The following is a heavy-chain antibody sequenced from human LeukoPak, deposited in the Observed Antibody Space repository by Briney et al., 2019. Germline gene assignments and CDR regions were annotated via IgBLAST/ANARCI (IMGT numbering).Heavy chain of an antibody. CDR2: IYSGGST. J-gene: IGHJ4*02. D-gene: IGHD2-15*01. CDR3: ARDDCSGGSCYLDY. Sequence: PGGSLRLSCAASGFTVSSNYMSWVRQAPGKGLEWVSVIYSGGSTYYADSVKGRFTISRDNSKNTLYLQMNSLRAEDTAVYYCARDDCSGGSCYLDYWGQRTLVTVSS. CDR1: GFTVSSNY. V-gene: IGHV3-53*01.